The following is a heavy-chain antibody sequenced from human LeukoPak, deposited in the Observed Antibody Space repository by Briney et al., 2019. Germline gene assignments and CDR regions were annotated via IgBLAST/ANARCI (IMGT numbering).Heavy chain of an antibody. D-gene: IGHD6-6*01. V-gene: IGHV1-46*01. Sequence: GASVKVSCKASGYTVTSYYMHLVRQAPGQGLEWMGIINPSGGSTSYAQKFQGRVTMTRDMSTSTVYMELSSLRSEDTAVYYCARDIAARRNYFDYWGQGTLVTVSS. J-gene: IGHJ4*02. CDR1: GYTVTSYY. CDR3: ARDIAARRNYFDY. CDR2: INPSGGST.